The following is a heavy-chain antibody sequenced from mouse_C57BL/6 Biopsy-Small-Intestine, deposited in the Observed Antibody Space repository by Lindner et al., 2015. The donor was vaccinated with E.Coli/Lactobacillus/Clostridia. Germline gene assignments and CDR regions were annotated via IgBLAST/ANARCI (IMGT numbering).Heavy chain of an antibody. CDR2: INPNNGGT. Sequence: QLQESGPELVKPGASVKMSCKASGYTFTDYNMHWVKQSHGKSLEWIGYINPNNGGTSYNQKFKGKATLTVNKSSSTAYMELRSLTSEDSAVYYCARDFGNYDYAMDYWGQGTSVTVSS. J-gene: IGHJ4*01. CDR3: ARDFGNYDYAMDY. D-gene: IGHD2-1*01. CDR1: GYTFTDYN. V-gene: IGHV1-22*01.